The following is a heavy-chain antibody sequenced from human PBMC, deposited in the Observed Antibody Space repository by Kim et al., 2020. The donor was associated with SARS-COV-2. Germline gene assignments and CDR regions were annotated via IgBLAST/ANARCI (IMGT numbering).Heavy chain of an antibody. V-gene: IGHV3-23*01. CDR1: GFTFSSYA. D-gene: IGHD3-10*02. CDR3: SKTQEASYFITVRVRWFDP. J-gene: IGHJ5*02. Sequence: GGSLRLSCAASGFTFSSYAMSWVRQAPGTGLEWVSAISGSGGSTYYADSVKGRFTISRGNSKNTLYLQMNSLRAEDTAVYYCSKTQEASYFITVRVRWFDPWGQGTVVTVSS. CDR2: ISGSGGST.